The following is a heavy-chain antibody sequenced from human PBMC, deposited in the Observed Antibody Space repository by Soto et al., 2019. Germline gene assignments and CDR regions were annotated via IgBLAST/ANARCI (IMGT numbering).Heavy chain of an antibody. CDR2: IYYSGST. D-gene: IGHD2-15*01. Sequence: SSETLSLTXTVSGGSISSGGYYWSWIRQHPGKGLEWIGYIYYSGSTYYNPSLKSRVTISVDTSKNQFSLKLSSVTAADTAVYYCAREPYCSGGSCYSRWFDPWGQGTLVTVSS. CDR1: GGSISSGGYY. CDR3: AREPYCSGGSCYSRWFDP. V-gene: IGHV4-31*02. J-gene: IGHJ5*02.